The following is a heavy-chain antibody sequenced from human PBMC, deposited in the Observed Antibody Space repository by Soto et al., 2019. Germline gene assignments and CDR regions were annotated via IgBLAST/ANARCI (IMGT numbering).Heavy chain of an antibody. D-gene: IGHD6-19*01. CDR3: ARGEGYSSGWYDYYYGMDV. CDR1: GDSVSSNSAA. Sequence: SQTLSLTCAISGDSVSSNSAAWNWIRQSPSRGLEWLGRTYYRSKWYNDYAVSVKSRITINPDTSKNRFSLQLNSVTPEDTAVYYCARGEGYSSGWYDYYYGMDVWGQGTTVTVYS. J-gene: IGHJ6*02. CDR2: TYYRSKWYN. V-gene: IGHV6-1*01.